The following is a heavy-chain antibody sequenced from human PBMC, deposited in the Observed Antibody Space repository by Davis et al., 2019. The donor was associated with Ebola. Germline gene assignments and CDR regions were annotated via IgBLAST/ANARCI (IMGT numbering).Heavy chain of an antibody. D-gene: IGHD3-16*01. CDR2: ISSDSDYI. J-gene: IGHJ5*02. V-gene: IGHV3-21*01. CDR3: ARDRFPYGFDP. Sequence: PGGSLRLSCAASGFTFSSYAMTWVRQAPGKGLEWVSSISSDSDYIYYADSAKGRFTISRDNAKNSLYLQMNSLRAEDTAVYYCARDRFPYGFDPWGQGTLVTVSS. CDR1: GFTFSSYA.